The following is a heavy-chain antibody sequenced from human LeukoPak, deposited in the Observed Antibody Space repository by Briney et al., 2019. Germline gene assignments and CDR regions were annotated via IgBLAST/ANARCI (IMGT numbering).Heavy chain of an antibody. CDR3: ARGPPESSSSDY. CDR2: MSPDSGNT. J-gene: IGHJ4*02. V-gene: IGHV1-8*01. CDR1: GYTFTSYD. Sequence: ASVKVSCKASGYTFTSYDINWVRQAPGQGLEWMGWMSPDSGNTGYAQEFQGRVTMTRKTSISTAYMELSSLRSEDTAVYYCARGPPESSSSDYWGRGTLVTVSS. D-gene: IGHD6-13*01.